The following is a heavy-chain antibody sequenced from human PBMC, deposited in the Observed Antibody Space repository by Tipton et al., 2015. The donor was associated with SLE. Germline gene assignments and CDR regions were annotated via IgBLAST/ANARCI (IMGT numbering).Heavy chain of an antibody. CDR3: ARDGGEAAAGTGAFDI. D-gene: IGHD6-13*01. CDR2: IYYSGST. J-gene: IGHJ3*02. CDR1: GGSISSSSYY. Sequence: TLSLTCTVSGGSISSSSYYWGWIRQPPGKGLEWIGSIYYSGSTYYNPSHKSRVTISVDTAKNQFSLKLSSVTAADTAVYYCARDGGEAAAGTGAFDIWGQGTMVTVSS. V-gene: IGHV4-39*07.